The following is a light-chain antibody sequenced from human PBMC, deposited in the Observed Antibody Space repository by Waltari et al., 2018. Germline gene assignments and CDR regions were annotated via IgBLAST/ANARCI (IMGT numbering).Light chain of an antibody. Sequence: AIQFTQSPSSLSASVGDRVTITCRASQGISSALAWYHQKSGKAPKLLIYDASSLESGVPSRFSGSGSGTDFTLTISSLQPEDFATYYCQQFKSYPITFGQGTRLEIK. CDR3: QQFKSYPIT. CDR2: DAS. J-gene: IGKJ5*01. CDR1: QGISSA. V-gene: IGKV1-13*02.